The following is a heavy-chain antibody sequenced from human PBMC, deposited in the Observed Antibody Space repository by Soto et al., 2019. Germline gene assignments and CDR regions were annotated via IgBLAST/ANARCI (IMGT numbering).Heavy chain of an antibody. D-gene: IGHD6-19*01. Sequence: QIPLKESGPTLVKPTQTLTLTCTFSGFSLSTSGVGVGWIRQPPGKALEWLALLYWYDDKRYSPSLKSRLIITKDTSKTQLVLTMTNRDPGDKATYSCAHRLPFRGAVAGTRVWGFDYWGQGTLVTVSS. CDR1: GFSLSTSGVG. J-gene: IGHJ4*02. CDR2: LYWYDDK. CDR3: AHRLPFRGAVAGTRVWGFDY. V-gene: IGHV2-5*01.